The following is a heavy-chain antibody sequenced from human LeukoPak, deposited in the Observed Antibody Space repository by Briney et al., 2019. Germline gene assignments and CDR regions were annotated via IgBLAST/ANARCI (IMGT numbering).Heavy chain of an antibody. CDR3: ASHSSSWFRTFDY. Sequence: ASVKISCKVSGYTFTDYYMHWVRQAPGQGLEWMGRINPNSGGTNYAQKFQGRVTMTRDTSISTAYMELSRLRSDDTAVYYCASHSSSWFRTFDYWGQGTLVTVSS. V-gene: IGHV1-2*06. CDR2: INPNSGGT. D-gene: IGHD6-13*01. J-gene: IGHJ4*02. CDR1: GYTFTDYY.